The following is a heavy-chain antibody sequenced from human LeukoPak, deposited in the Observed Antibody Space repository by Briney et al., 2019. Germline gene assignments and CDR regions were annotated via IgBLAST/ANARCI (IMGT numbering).Heavy chain of an antibody. CDR3: ARGGGSSWHSKNLYY. Sequence: SETLSLTCAVSGGSFSGYYWSWIRQPPGKGLEWIGEINPNGSTNYNPSLKSRVTISVDTSTNQFSLKLSSVTAADTAVYYGARGGGSSWHSKNLYYWGQGPLVTVSS. D-gene: IGHD6-13*01. V-gene: IGHV4-34*01. J-gene: IGHJ4*02. CDR2: INPNGST. CDR1: GGSFSGYY.